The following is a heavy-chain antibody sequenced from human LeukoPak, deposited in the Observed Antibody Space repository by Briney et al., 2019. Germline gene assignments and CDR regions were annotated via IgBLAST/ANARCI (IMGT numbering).Heavy chain of an antibody. D-gene: IGHD6-19*01. CDR1: GGSISSFY. CDR2: IDSSGIT. J-gene: IGHJ4*02. Sequence: SETLSLTCTVSGGSISSFYYTWIRQPPGKGLEWIGYIDSSGITNYNSSLNSRVTISLDTSQNQFSLKSNSVTAADTAVYYCATVASGWYPDYWGQGALVAVAS. V-gene: IGHV4-59*01. CDR3: ATVASGWYPDY.